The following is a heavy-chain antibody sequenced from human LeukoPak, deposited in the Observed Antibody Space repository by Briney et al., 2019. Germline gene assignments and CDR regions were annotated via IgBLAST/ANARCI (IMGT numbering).Heavy chain of an antibody. CDR3: AKDKAYYYDSSGFLDDY. J-gene: IGHJ4*02. CDR2: IRYDGSNK. V-gene: IGHV3-30*02. D-gene: IGHD3-22*01. Sequence: GGSLRLSCAASGFTFSSFGMHWVRQAPGKGLEWVAFIRYDGSNKYYADSGKGRFTISRDNSKNTLYVLMNSLRAEDTAVYYCAKDKAYYYDSSGFLDDYWGQGTLVTVSS. CDR1: GFTFSSFG.